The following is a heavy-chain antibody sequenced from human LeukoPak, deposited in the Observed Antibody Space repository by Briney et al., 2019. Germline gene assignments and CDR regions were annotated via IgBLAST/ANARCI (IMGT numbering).Heavy chain of an antibody. CDR2: IYYSGST. V-gene: IGHV4-61*08. CDR1: GGSISSGDYY. Sequence: SETLSLTCTVSGGSISSGDYYRSWIRQPPGKGLEWIGYIYYSGSTNYNPSLKSRVTISVDTSKNQFSLKLSSVTAADTAVYYCARGVQLRFLEWFFDYWGQGTLVTVSS. CDR3: ARGVQLRFLEWFFDY. D-gene: IGHD3-3*01. J-gene: IGHJ4*02.